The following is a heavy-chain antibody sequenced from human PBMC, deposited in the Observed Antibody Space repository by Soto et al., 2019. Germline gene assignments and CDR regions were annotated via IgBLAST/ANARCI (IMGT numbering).Heavy chain of an antibody. J-gene: IGHJ5*02. CDR1: GYTFINFD. V-gene: IGHV1-8*02. Sequence: ASVKVSCKASGYTFINFDISWVRQAAGQGLEWLGWMNPGSGKTGYASKFQGRVAMTRDASTGTSHLELSSLTSDDTAVYYCARMQSAGTLNRFDPWGQGNLVTVSS. CDR3: ARMQSAGTLNRFDP. D-gene: IGHD6-13*01. CDR2: MNPGSGKT.